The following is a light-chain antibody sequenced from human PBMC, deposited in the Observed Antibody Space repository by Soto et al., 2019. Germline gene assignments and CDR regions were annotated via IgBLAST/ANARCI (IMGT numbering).Light chain of an antibody. CDR1: SSDVGGYNY. J-gene: IGLJ1*01. Sequence: QSVRTQPASVSGSPGQSITISCTGTSSDVGGYNYVSWYQQHPGKAPKLMIYEVSNRPSGVSNRFSGSKSGNTASLTISGLQAEDEADYYCSSYTSSSTSRVFGTGTKVTVL. CDR2: EVS. CDR3: SSYTSSSTSRV. V-gene: IGLV2-14*01.